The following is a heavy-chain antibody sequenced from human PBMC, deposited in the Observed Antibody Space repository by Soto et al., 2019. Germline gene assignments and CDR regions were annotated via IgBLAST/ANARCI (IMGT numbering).Heavy chain of an antibody. J-gene: IGHJ6*02. CDR2: ISQSGTT. Sequence: SETLSRTCAVSGASISSDNRWTWVRQPPGEGLEWNGEISQSGTTKYNPSLASRVTISVDKSKNQFSLRLTSMPAADTAVYYCAKKVPAALRLYYFSGLDVWGQGTTVTVSS. V-gene: IGHV4-4*02. D-gene: IGHD6-25*01. CDR1: GASISSDNR. CDR3: AKKVPAALRLYYFSGLDV.